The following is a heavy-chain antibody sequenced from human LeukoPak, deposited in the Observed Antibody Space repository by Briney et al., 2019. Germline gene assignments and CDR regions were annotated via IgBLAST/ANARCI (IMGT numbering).Heavy chain of an antibody. CDR2: IYYSGST. V-gene: IGHV4-30-4*01. D-gene: IGHD1-26*01. Sequence: SETLSLTCTVSGGSISSGDYYWSWIRQPPGKGLEWIVYIYYSGSTYYNPSLKSRVTISVDTSKNQFSLKLSSVTAADTAVYYCARGDAESGSYFTGYDYWGQGTLVTVSS. CDR3: ARGDAESGSYFTGYDY. J-gene: IGHJ4*02. CDR1: GGSISSGDYY.